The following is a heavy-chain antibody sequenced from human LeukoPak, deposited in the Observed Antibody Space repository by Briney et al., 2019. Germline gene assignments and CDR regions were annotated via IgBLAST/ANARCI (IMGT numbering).Heavy chain of an antibody. Sequence: PGGSLRLSCSASGFTFSSYAMHWVRQAPGKGLEYVSAISSNGGSTYYADSVKGRFTVSRDNSKNTLYLRMSSLRAEDTAVYYCVKMRTYDFWTYDAFDIWGQGTMVTVSS. D-gene: IGHD3-3*01. CDR3: VKMRTYDFWTYDAFDI. CDR2: ISSNGGST. CDR1: GFTFSSYA. J-gene: IGHJ3*02. V-gene: IGHV3-64D*09.